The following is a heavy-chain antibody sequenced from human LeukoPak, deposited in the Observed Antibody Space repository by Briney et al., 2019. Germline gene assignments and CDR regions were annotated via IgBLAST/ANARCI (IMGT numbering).Heavy chain of an antibody. CDR3: ARFIFTSGGSRGGYYFDY. D-gene: IGHD6-19*01. CDR1: GYTFTTFG. V-gene: IGHV1-18*01. Sequence: ASVKVSCKTSGYTFTTFGISWVRQAPGQGLAWMGWISPYNGNTNYAQKLQGRVTMTTDTSTTTAYMDLRSLRSDDTAVYSCARFIFTSGGSRGGYYFDYWGQGTLVTVSS. J-gene: IGHJ4*02. CDR2: ISPYNGNT.